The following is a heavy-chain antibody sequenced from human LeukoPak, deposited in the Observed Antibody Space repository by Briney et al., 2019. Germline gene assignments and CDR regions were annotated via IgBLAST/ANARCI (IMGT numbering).Heavy chain of an antibody. CDR3: ARASSSGYYYYGMDV. Sequence: PSETLSLTCTVSGGSISSYYWSWIRQPPGKGLEWIGYIYYSGSTNYNPSLKSRVTTSVDTSKNQFSLKLSSVTAADTAVYYCARASSSGYYYYGMDVWGQGTTVTVSS. V-gene: IGHV4-59*08. D-gene: IGHD6-13*01. J-gene: IGHJ6*02. CDR1: GGSISSYY. CDR2: IYYSGST.